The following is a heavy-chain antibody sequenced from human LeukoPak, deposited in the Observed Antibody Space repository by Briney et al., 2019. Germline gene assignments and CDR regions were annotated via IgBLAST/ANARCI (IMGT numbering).Heavy chain of an antibody. Sequence: SQTLSLTCAISGDSISSNSATWNWIRQSPSRGLEWLGRTYYRSRGFNDYTVSVKSRMTINPDTSKNQFSLQLKSVPPEDTAVYYCARGHENYYHVFDVWGKGTTVTVSS. CDR3: ARGHENYYHVFDV. J-gene: IGHJ6*04. CDR1: GDSISSNSAT. CDR2: TYYRSRGFN. V-gene: IGHV6-1*01.